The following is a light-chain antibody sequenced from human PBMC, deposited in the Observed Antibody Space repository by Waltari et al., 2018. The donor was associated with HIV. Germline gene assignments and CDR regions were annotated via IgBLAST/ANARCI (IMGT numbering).Light chain of an antibody. CDR3: QQRSNWPT. CDR1: QSVSSY. J-gene: IGKJ3*01. CDR2: DAS. V-gene: IGKV3-11*01. Sequence: EIVLTQSPATLSLSPGERANLSCRASQSVSSYLAWYQQKPCQAPRLLIYDASNRATGIPARFSGSGSGTDFTLTISSLEPEDLAVYYGQQRSNWPTFGPGTKVDIK.